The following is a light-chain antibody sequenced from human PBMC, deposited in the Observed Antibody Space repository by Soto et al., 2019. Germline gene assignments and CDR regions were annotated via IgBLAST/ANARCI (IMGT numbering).Light chain of an antibody. CDR3: GAWDTSLSAGV. CDR2: DNN. CDR1: SSNIGNNF. Sequence: QSVLTQPPSVSAAPGQQVTISCSGSSSNIGNNFVFWYQHLPGTAPKLLIYDNNKRPSGIPDRFSGSKSGTSAALGITGLQTGDEADYYCGAWDTSLSAGVFGGGTKVTVL. V-gene: IGLV1-51*01. J-gene: IGLJ3*02.